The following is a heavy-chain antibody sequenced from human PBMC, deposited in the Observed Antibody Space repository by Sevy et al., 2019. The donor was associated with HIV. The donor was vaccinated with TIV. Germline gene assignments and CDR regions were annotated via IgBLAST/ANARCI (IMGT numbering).Heavy chain of an antibody. Sequence: ASVKVSCKASGYTFTGYYMHWVRQAPGQGLGWMGWINPNSGGTNYAQKFQGRVTMTRDTSISTAYMELSRLRSDDTAVYYCARDQSYYDFWSAIGGMDVWGQGTTVTVSS. CDR3: ARDQSYYDFWSAIGGMDV. CDR2: INPNSGGT. D-gene: IGHD3-3*01. CDR1: GYTFTGYY. J-gene: IGHJ6*02. V-gene: IGHV1-2*02.